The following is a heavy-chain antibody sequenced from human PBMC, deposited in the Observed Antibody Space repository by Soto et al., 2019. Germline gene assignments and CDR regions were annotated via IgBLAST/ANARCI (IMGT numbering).Heavy chain of an antibody. Sequence: QVQLQQWGAGLLKPSESLSLTCAVYGGSFSGYYWSWIRQHPGKGLEWIGEINHSGSTNYNPSLTGRLPISVDTSKNQFSLKLSSVTAADTAVYHCARGRKGDCSSTSCYIPYYYYMDVWGKGTTVTVSS. CDR1: GGSFSGYY. J-gene: IGHJ6*03. CDR3: ARGRKGDCSSTSCYIPYYYYMDV. D-gene: IGHD2-2*02. CDR2: INHSGST. V-gene: IGHV4-34*01.